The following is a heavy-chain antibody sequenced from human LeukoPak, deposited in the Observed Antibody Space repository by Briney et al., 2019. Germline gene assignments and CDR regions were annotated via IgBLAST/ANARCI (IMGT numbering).Heavy chain of an antibody. D-gene: IGHD1-26*01. CDR3: AKKVVVGATSPYSDFQD. CDR2: TSGSGVTT. J-gene: IGHJ1*01. Sequence: GGSLRLSCVASGFTFSSYAMSWVRQAPGKGLEWVSATSGSGVTTHYAGSVKGRFSISRDNSKNTLYLQMNSLRAEDTALYYCAKKVVVGATSPYSDFQDWGQGTLVTVSS. V-gene: IGHV3-23*01. CDR1: GFTFSSYA.